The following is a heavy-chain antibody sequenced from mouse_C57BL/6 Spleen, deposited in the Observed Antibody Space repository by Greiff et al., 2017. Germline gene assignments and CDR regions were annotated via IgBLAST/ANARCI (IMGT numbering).Heavy chain of an antibody. Sequence: EVKLVESEGGLVQPGSSMKLSCTASGFTFSDYYMAWVRQVPEKGLEWVANINYDGSSTYYLDSLKSRFIISRDNAKNILYLQMSSLKSEDTATYYCARSNWDVDYAMDYWGQGTSVTVSS. V-gene: IGHV5-16*01. CDR3: ARSNWDVDYAMDY. CDR2: INYDGSST. CDR1: GFTFSDYY. D-gene: IGHD4-1*01. J-gene: IGHJ4*01.